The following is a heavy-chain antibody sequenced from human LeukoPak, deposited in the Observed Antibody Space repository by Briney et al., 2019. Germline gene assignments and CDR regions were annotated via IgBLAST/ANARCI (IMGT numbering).Heavy chain of an antibody. J-gene: IGHJ6*02. CDR2: ISSSGSTI. Sequence: PGGSLRLSCAASGFTFSDYYMSWIRQAPGKGLEWVSYISSSGSTIYYADSVKGRFTISRDNAKNSLYLQMNSLRAEDTAVYYCARERRGDWDNWNAQGPYYGMDVWGQGTTVTVSS. CDR1: GFTFSDYY. V-gene: IGHV3-11*01. D-gene: IGHD1-20*01. CDR3: ARERRGDWDNWNAQGPYYGMDV.